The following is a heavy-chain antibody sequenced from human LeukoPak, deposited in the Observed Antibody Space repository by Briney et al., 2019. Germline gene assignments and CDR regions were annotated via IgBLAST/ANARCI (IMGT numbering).Heavy chain of an antibody. CDR3: ARGPSGYHNT. Sequence: GGSLRLSCAASGFTFSSYEMNWVRQAPGKGLEWVSSIGGRGGSTYYADSVKGRFTISRDNSKNTLYLQMNSLRAEDTAVYYCARGPSGYHNTGGQGTLVTVSS. D-gene: IGHD5-12*01. V-gene: IGHV3-23*01. J-gene: IGHJ4*02. CDR2: IGGRGGST. CDR1: GFTFSSYE.